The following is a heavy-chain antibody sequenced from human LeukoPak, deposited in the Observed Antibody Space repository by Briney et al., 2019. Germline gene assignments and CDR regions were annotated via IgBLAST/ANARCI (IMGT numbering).Heavy chain of an antibody. CDR2: IQYDGSNE. CDR1: GFTFSSYG. J-gene: IGHJ4*02. Sequence: GGSLRLSCAASGFTFSSYGMHWVRQAPGKGLEGVTFIQYDGSNEYYADSVKGRFTVSRDNSKNTMYLQMNSLRVEDTAVYYCAKVTQLFNRLHSWGQGTLITVSS. V-gene: IGHV3-30*02. D-gene: IGHD2-21*01. CDR3: AKVTQLFNRLHS.